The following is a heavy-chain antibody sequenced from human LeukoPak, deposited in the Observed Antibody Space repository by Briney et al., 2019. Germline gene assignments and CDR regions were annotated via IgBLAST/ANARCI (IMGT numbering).Heavy chain of an antibody. D-gene: IGHD1-20*01. J-gene: IGHJ4*02. V-gene: IGHV1-18*01. CDR2: ISAKNGDI. CDR3: ARDIAITNFDY. CDR1: GGTFSRYA. Sequence: ASVNVSCKASGGTFSRYAISWVRQAPGQGLEWMGWISAKNGDIDYAQKFQGRVTLTTDTSTNTAYMELRSLRSDDTAVYYCARDIAITNFDYWGQGTLVIVSS.